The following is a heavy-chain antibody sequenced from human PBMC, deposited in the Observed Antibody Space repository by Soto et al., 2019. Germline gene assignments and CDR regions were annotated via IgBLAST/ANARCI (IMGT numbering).Heavy chain of an antibody. CDR3: AKSLSVTDAFYI. J-gene: IGHJ3*02. Sequence: GGSLRLSCAASGFTFDDYAMHWVRQAPGKGLEWVSGISWNSGSIGYADSVKGRFTISRDNAKNSLYLQMNSLRAEDSALYYCAKSLSVTDAFYIWGQGTMVTVSS. CDR1: GFTFDDYA. CDR2: ISWNSGSI. V-gene: IGHV3-9*01. D-gene: IGHD4-17*01.